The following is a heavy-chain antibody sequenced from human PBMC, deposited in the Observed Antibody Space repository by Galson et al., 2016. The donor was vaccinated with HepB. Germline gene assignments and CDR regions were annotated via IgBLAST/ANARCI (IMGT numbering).Heavy chain of an antibody. CDR1: GDTFSSYA. V-gene: IGHV1-69*13. J-gene: IGHJ6*02. Sequence: SVKVSCKASGDTFSSYAISWVRQAPGQGLEWMGGIIPIFGTTNYAQQFQGRVTITADESTSTASMELGSLRSEDTAVYYCARDPGVAAAGHYNGLDVWGQGTTVTVSS. CDR2: IIPIFGTT. CDR3: ARDPGVAAAGHYNGLDV. D-gene: IGHD6-13*01.